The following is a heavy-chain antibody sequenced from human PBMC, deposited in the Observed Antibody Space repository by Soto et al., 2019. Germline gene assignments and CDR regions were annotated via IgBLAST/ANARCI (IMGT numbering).Heavy chain of an antibody. D-gene: IGHD6-6*01. CDR1: GGSISSYY. CDR3: ARAARGDDAFDI. V-gene: IGHV4-59*01. CDR2: IYYSGST. J-gene: IGHJ3*02. Sequence: QVQLQESGPGLVKPSETLSLTCTVSGGSISSYYWSWIRQPPGKGLEWIGYIYYSGSTNYNPSLKSRVTISVDTSKNQFSLKLSSVTAADTAVYYCARAARGDDAFDIWGQGTMVTVSS.